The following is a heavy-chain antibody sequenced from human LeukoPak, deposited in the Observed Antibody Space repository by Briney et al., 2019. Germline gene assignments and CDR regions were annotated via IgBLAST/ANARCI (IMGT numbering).Heavy chain of an antibody. Sequence: PSETLSLTCTVSGGSISSSSYYWGWIRQPPGKGLEWIGSIYYSGSTYYNPSLKSRVTISVDTSKNQFSLKLNSMTAADTAVYYCARHSRGVTSGPAFDIWGQGTMVTVSS. CDR2: IYYSGST. D-gene: IGHD2-15*01. CDR3: ARHSRGVTSGPAFDI. CDR1: GGSISSSSYY. V-gene: IGHV4-39*01. J-gene: IGHJ3*02.